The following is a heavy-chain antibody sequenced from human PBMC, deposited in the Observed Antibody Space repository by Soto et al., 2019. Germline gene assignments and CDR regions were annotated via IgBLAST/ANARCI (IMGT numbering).Heavy chain of an antibody. J-gene: IGHJ4*02. CDR2: ISGSGGTA. CDR1: GFTFSSYA. Sequence: EVQLLESGGGSVQPGGSLRLSCAASGFTFSSYAMHWVRRPPGKGLEWVSSISGSGGTAYYADSVKGRFSISRDSLVNTLYLKMNSLRAEDTAVYYCAKGRGQNWHCDYWGQGTLVTVSP. V-gene: IGHV3-23*01. CDR3: AKGRGQNWHCDY. D-gene: IGHD1-7*01.